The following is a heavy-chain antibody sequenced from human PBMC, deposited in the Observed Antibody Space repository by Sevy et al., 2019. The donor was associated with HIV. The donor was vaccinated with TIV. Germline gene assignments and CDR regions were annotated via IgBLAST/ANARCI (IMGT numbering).Heavy chain of an antibody. V-gene: IGHV4-39*01. CDR3: ARARGQQLGLYFYYFYMDV. Sequence: TLSLTCTVSGGSISNGHYYWGWIRQPPGKGLEWIGSIYYSGSTYYNPSLKSRVTISVDTSKNQFSLQLSSVTAADTAVYYCARARGQQLGLYFYYFYMDVWGTGTTVTVSS. CDR1: GGSISNGHYY. CDR2: IYYSGST. D-gene: IGHD6-13*01. J-gene: IGHJ6*03.